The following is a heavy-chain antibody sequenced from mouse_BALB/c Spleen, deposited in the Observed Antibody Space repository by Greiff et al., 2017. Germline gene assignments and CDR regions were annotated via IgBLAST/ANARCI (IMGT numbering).Heavy chain of an antibody. CDR3: ARLGVPDYFDY. V-gene: IGHV1-18*01. Sequence: EVQLQQSGPELVKPGASVTIPCKASGYTFTDYNMDWVKQSHGKSLEWIGDINPNNGGTIYNQKFKGKATLTVDKSSSTAYMELRSLTSEDTAVYYCARLGVPDYFDYWGQGTTLTVSS. CDR1: GYTFTDYN. CDR2: INPNNGGT. J-gene: IGHJ2*01.